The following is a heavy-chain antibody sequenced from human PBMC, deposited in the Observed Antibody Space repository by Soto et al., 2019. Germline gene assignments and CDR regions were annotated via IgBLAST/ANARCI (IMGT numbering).Heavy chain of an antibody. V-gene: IGHV1-18*01. CDR2: ISGYNGNE. J-gene: IGHJ4*02. CDR1: GYTFSNHG. Sequence: QVQLVQSGAEVKKPGASVKVSCKASGYTFSNHGINWVRQAPGQGLEWVGWISGYNGNENYAPKVQGRAIVTTDTSTSTAYMELRRLKSDDTAVYYRARGDPRRDATYFDFWGQGTLVTVSS. CDR3: ARGDPRRDATYFDF.